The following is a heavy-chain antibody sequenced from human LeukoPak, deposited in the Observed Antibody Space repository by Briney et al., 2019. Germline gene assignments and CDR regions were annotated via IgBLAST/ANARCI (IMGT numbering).Heavy chain of an antibody. V-gene: IGHV4-34*01. D-gene: IGHD3-3*01. CDR2: INHSGST. Sequence: SETLSLTCAVYGGSFSGYYWSWIRQPPGKGLEWIGEINHSGSTNYNPSLKSRVTISVDTSKNQFSLKLSSVTAADTAVYYCARSASGYIDYWGQGTPVTVSS. CDR1: GGSFSGYY. J-gene: IGHJ4*02. CDR3: ARSASGYIDY.